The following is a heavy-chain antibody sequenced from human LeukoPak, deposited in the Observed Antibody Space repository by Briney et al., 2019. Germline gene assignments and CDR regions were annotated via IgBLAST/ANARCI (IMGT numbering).Heavy chain of an antibody. V-gene: IGHV3-23*01. CDR3: AKAPSIFVDSPLDY. CDR1: GFTLNTYA. CDR2: LSGSDGST. Sequence: GGSLRLSCVASGFTLNTYAMSWVRQAPGKGLEWLSGLSGSDGSTYYADSVQGRVTMSGDNSKNTVYLQMDSLRVDDTAVYYCAKAPSIFVDSPLDYWGQGILVTVSS. J-gene: IGHJ4*02. D-gene: IGHD3-3*01.